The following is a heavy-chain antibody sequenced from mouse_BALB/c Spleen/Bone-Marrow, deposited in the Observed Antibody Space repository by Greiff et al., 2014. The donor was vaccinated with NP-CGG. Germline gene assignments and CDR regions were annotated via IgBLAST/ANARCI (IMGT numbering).Heavy chain of an antibody. CDR2: IDPANGNT. D-gene: IGHD1-1*01. CDR1: GFNIKDTY. J-gene: IGHJ2*01. V-gene: IGHV14-3*02. Sequence: VQLQQSGAEFVKPGASVKLSCTASGFNIKDTYMHWVKQRPEQGLEWIGRIDPANGNTKYDPKFQGKATITADTSSNTAYLQSSSLTSEDTAVYYCARYYYGSSRFDYWGQGTTLTVSS. CDR3: ARYYYGSSRFDY.